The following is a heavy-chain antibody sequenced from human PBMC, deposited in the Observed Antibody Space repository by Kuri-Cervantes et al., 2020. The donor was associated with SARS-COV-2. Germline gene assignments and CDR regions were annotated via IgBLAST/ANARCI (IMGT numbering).Heavy chain of an antibody. V-gene: IGHV4-38-2*01. CDR3: ARAGPYSYGSFDY. CDR2: IYHSGST. Sequence: SETLSLTCAVSGYSISSGYYWGWIRQPPGKGLEWIGSIYHSGSTYYNPSPKSRVTISVDTSKNQFSLKLSSVTAADTAVYYCARAGPYSYGSFDYWGQGTLVTVSS. J-gene: IGHJ4*02. CDR1: GYSISSGYY. D-gene: IGHD5-18*01.